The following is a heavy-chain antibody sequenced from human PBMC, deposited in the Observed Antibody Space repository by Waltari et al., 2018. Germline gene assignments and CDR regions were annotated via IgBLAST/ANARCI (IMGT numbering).Heavy chain of an antibody. Sequence: VQLVESGGGLVQPGGSLKLSCAASGFTFSGSAMHWVRQASGKGREWMGWINPNSGGTNYAQKFQGRVTMTRDTSISTAYMELSRLRSDDTAVYYCARDRAGAIPFDYWGQGTLVTVSS. CDR3: ARDRAGAIPFDY. CDR1: GFTFSGSA. J-gene: IGHJ4*02. V-gene: IGHV1-2*02. D-gene: IGHD1-26*01. CDR2: INPNSGGT.